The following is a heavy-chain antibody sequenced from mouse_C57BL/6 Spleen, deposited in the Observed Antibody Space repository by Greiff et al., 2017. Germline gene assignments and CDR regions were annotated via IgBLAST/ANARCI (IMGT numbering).Heavy chain of an antibody. CDR1: GYAFSSSW. D-gene: IGHD4-1*01. Sequence: QVQLQQSGPELVKPGASVKISCKASGYAFSSSWMNWVKQRPGKGLEWIGRIYPGDGDTNYNGKFKGKATLTADKSSSTAYMQLSSLTSEDSAVCFCARSRLSNRDFDVWGTGTTVTVSS. CDR2: IYPGDGDT. CDR3: ARSRLSNRDFDV. V-gene: IGHV1-82*01. J-gene: IGHJ1*03.